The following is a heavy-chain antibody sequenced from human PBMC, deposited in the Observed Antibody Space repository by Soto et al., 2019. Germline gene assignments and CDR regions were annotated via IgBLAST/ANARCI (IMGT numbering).Heavy chain of an antibody. Sequence: EVQLLESGGDLVQPGGSLRLSCAASGFTFSDYAMSWVRQAQGKGLEWVSAISGGDRSTYYADSVRGRFTISRDDSKNTLYLQLNSLRAEDTDVYYCAKADYYDGSGYFYDYWGQGTLVTVSS. J-gene: IGHJ4*02. CDR1: GFTFSDYA. D-gene: IGHD3-22*01. CDR2: ISGGDRST. V-gene: IGHV3-23*01. CDR3: AKADYYDGSGYFYDY.